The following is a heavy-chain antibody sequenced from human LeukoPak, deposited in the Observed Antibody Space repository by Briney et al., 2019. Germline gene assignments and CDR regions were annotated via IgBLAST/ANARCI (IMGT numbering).Heavy chain of an antibody. V-gene: IGHV3-23*01. CDR3: AKGARYYVRAGMDV. CDR1: GFTVSSNY. Sequence: GGSLRLSCAASGFTVSSNYMSWVRQAPGKGLEWVSAISGSGGSTYYADSVKGRFTISRDNSKNTLYLQMNSLRAEDTAVYYCAKGARYYVRAGMDVWGQGTTVTVSS. D-gene: IGHD3-10*02. CDR2: ISGSGGST. J-gene: IGHJ6*02.